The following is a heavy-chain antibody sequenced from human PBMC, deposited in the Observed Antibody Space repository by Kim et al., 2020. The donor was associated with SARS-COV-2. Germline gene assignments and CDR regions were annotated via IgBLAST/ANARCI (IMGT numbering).Heavy chain of an antibody. J-gene: IGHJ6*02. Sequence: GGSLRPSCAASGFTFDDYAMHWVRQAPGKGLEWVSGISWNSGSIGYADSVKGRFTISRDNAKNSLYLQMNSLRAEDTALYYCAKDQGLGTLDGMDVWGQGTTVTVSS. V-gene: IGHV3-9*01. CDR2: ISWNSGSI. CDR3: AKDQGLGTLDGMDV. D-gene: IGHD7-27*01. CDR1: GFTFDDYA.